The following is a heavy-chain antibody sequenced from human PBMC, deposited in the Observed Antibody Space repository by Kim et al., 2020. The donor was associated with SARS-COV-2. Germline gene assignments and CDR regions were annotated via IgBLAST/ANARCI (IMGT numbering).Heavy chain of an antibody. CDR2: IGSGGVTT. Sequence: GGSLRLSCAASGFTFSNFPMTWVRQAPGKGLEWVSTIGSGGVTTFYADSVKGRITVSRDNSENTVHLQMRSLRAEDTAIYYCVMQWDLHTAAFDHWGQGTLVSVSS. D-gene: IGHD1-26*01. CDR3: VMQWDLHTAAFDH. CDR1: GFTFSNFP. J-gene: IGHJ4*02. V-gene: IGHV3-23*01.